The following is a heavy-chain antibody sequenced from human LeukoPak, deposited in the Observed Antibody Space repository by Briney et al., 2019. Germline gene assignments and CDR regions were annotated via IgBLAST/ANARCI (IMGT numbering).Heavy chain of an antibody. Sequence: SETLSLTCAVYGGSFSGYYWSWIRQPPGKGLEWIGEINHSGSTNYNPSLKSRVTISVDTSKNQFSLKLSSVTAADTAVYYCARHVVSSVSGDWNFRGFDPWGQGTLVTVSS. V-gene: IGHV4-34*01. CDR1: GGSFSGYY. CDR2: INHSGST. J-gene: IGHJ5*02. CDR3: ARHVVSSVSGDWNFRGFDP. D-gene: IGHD2-21*02.